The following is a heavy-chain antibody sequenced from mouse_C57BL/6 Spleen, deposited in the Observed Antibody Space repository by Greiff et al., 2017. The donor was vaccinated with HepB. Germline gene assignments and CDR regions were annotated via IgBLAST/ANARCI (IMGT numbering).Heavy chain of an antibody. V-gene: IGHV1-26*01. CDR1: GYTFTDYY. D-gene: IGHD2-4*01. CDR2: INPNNGGT. CDR3: ARIYYDYRGYAMDY. J-gene: IGHJ4*01. Sequence: VQLQQSGPELVKPGASVKISCKASGYTFTDYYMNWVKQSHGKSLEWIGDINPNNGGTSYNQKFKGKATLTVDKSSSTAYMELRSLTSEDSAVYYCARIYYDYRGYAMDYWGQGTSVTVSS.